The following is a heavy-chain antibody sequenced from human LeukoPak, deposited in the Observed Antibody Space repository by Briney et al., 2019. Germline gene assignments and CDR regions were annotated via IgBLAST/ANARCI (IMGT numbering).Heavy chain of an antibody. Sequence: SQTLSLSCIASGVSVSDGRYYWPWISPHPGKGLERIGCKHYSGSAKYDPSLKSRLTISIDTSQNQYSLQLSSVTPAVPATYYCETPYCSCSSCLDV. J-gene: IGHJ3*01. CDR1: GVSVSDGRYY. V-gene: IGHV4-31*03. CDR2: KHYSGSA. CDR3: ETPYCSCSSCLDV. D-gene: IGHD2-2*01.